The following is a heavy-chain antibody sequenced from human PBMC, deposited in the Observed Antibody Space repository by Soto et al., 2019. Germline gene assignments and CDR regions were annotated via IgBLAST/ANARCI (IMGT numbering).Heavy chain of an antibody. Sequence: SVKVSCKASGGTFSSYAISWVRQAPGQGLEWMGGIIPIFGTANYAQKFQGRVTITADESTSTAYMELSSLRSEDTAVYYCARMTGSSWPGSINANWFDPWGQGTLVTVSS. CDR2: IIPIFGTA. D-gene: IGHD6-13*01. V-gene: IGHV1-69*13. J-gene: IGHJ5*02. CDR3: ARMTGSSWPGSINANWFDP. CDR1: GGTFSSYA.